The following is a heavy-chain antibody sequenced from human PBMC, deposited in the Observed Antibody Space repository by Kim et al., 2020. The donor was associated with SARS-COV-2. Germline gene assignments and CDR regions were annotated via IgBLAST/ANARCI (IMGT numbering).Heavy chain of an antibody. V-gene: IGHV3-66*01. Sequence: GGSLRLSCAASGFTVSSNYMSWVRQAPGKGLEWVSVIYSGGSTYYADSVKGRFTISRDNSKNTLYLQMNSLRAEDTAVYYCARMDTAMVFRYYYYGMDVWGQGTTVTVSS. D-gene: IGHD5-18*01. CDR3: ARMDTAMVFRYYYYGMDV. CDR2: IYSGGST. CDR1: GFTVSSNY. J-gene: IGHJ6*02.